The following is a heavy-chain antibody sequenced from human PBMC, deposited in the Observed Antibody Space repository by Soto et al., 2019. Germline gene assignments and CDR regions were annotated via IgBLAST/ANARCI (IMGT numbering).Heavy chain of an antibody. D-gene: IGHD1-26*01. CDR3: ARGGTYSDVDL. V-gene: IGHV1-18*01. J-gene: IGHJ4*02. CDR2: ISAYSGAT. CDR1: GYTFTSYG. Sequence: QVQLVQSGAEMMKPGASVNVSCKASGYTFTSYGVTWVRQAPGQGLEWMGWISAYSGATNYAQKFQGRVTMTTDTSTTPAHMDLRSLSSDDTAVYYCARGGTYSDVDLGGPGTLVTVSS.